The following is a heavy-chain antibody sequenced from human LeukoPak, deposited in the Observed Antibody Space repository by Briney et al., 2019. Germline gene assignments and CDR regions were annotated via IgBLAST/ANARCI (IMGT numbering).Heavy chain of an antibody. Sequence: GGSLRLSCAASGFTFSSYAMHWVRQAPGKGLEYVSAISSNGGSTYYADSVKGRFTISRDNSKDTLYLQMGSLRAEDMAVYYCERGLRDGYNYGLENRGQGTLVTVSS. J-gene: IGHJ4*02. V-gene: IGHV3-64*02. CDR3: ERGLRDGYNYGLEN. D-gene: IGHD5-24*01. CDR1: GFTFSSYA. CDR2: ISSNGGST.